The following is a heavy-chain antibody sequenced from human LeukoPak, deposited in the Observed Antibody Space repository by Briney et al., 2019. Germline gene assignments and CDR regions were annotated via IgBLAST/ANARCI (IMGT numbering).Heavy chain of an antibody. CDR2: IKSKTDGGTT. CDR1: GFTFTSYT. Sequence: GGSLRLSCAASGFTFTSYTMNWVRQAPGKGLEWVGRIKSKTDGGTTDYVAPVKGRFTISRDDSKNTLYLQMNSLKSEDTAVYYCTTDYGSGSYRYFNYWGQGTLVTVSS. V-gene: IGHV3-15*01. CDR3: TTDYGSGSYRYFNY. J-gene: IGHJ4*02. D-gene: IGHD3-10*01.